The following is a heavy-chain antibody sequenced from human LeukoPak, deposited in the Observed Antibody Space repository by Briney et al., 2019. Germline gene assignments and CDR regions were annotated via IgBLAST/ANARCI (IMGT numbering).Heavy chain of an antibody. CDR2: INHSGST. V-gene: IGHV4-34*01. CDR1: GGSFSGYY. CDR3: ARGYYYGSGSYSWFDP. Sequence: TSETLSLTCAVYGGSFSGYYWSWISQPPGKGLEWIGEINHSGSTNYNPSLKSRVTISVDTSKNQFSLKLSSVTAADTAVYYCARGYYYGSGSYSWFDPWGQGTLVTVSS. J-gene: IGHJ5*02. D-gene: IGHD3-10*01.